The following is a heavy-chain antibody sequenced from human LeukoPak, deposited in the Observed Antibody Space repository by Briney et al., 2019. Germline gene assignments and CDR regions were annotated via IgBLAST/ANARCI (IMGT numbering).Heavy chain of an antibody. CDR1: GFTFSDSW. D-gene: IGHD3-10*01. CDR3: ATAGNYRFDY. J-gene: IGHJ4*02. V-gene: IGHV3-74*01. CDR2: INGDGSTT. Sequence: GGSLRLSCTGSGFTFSDSWIHWVRQAPGKGLVWVSRINGDGSTTNYADSVKGRFTISRDNAQDTLYLQMSTLRAEDTAVYYCATAGNYRFDYWGQGTLVTVSS.